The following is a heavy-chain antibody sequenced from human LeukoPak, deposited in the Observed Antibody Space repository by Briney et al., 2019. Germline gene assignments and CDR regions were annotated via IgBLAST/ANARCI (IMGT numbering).Heavy chain of an antibody. D-gene: IGHD4/OR15-4a*01. Sequence: KPSETLSLTCTVSGISLSTYYWSWVRQPPGKGLEWIGYVHHTGSADYNSSLKSRVTISLDMSKSQFSLKLTSATAADTAVYYCARDSWDYIAMDVWGPGTTVTVSS. CDR3: ARDSWDYIAMDV. V-gene: IGHV4-59*01. CDR2: VHHTGSA. J-gene: IGHJ6*02. CDR1: GISLSTYY.